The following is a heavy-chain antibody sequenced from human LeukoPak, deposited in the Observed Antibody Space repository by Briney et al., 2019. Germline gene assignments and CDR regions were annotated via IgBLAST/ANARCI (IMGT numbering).Heavy chain of an antibody. J-gene: IGHJ4*02. CDR1: GFTFSSYW. V-gene: IGHV3-33*08. Sequence: GGSLRLSCAASGFTFSSYWMSWVRQAPGKGLEWVAVIWYDGSNKYYADSVKGRFTISRDNSKNTLYLQMNSLRAEDTAVYYCARDEGSYGFDYWGQGTLVTVSS. D-gene: IGHD5-18*01. CDR3: ARDEGSYGFDY. CDR2: IWYDGSNK.